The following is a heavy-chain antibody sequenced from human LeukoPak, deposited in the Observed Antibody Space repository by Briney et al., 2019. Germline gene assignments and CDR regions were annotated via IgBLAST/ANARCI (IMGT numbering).Heavy chain of an antibody. CDR3: VSTGFDI. D-gene: IGHD1-1*01. J-gene: IGHJ3*02. CDR1: EFTFTSHW. CDR2: TNPDGSNT. Sequence: GGSLRLSCAGSEFTFTSHWVYWVRQARGRGLLWVSRTNPDGSNTAYADSVRGRFTISRDNAKYTLYLQMDSLRAEDTAMYYCVSTGFDIWGQGTMVTVSS. V-gene: IGHV3-74*01.